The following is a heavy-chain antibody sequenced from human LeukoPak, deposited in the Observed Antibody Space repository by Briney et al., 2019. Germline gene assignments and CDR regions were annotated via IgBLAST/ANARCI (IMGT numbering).Heavy chain of an antibody. J-gene: IGHJ5*02. CDR2: IYYSGST. V-gene: IGHV4-39*07. CDR3: ARDAQGDIVVVPAAIPPNWFDP. Sequence: PSETLSLTCTVSGGSISSNSYYWGWIRQPPGKGLEWIGSIYYSGSTYYNPSLKSRVTISVDTSKNQFSLKLSSVTAADTAVYYCARDAQGDIVVVPAAIPPNWFDPWGQGTLVTVSS. D-gene: IGHD2-2*01. CDR1: GGSISSNSYY.